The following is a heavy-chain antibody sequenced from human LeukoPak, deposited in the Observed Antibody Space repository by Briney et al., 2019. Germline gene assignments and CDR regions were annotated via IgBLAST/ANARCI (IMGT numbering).Heavy chain of an antibody. Sequence: SETLSLTCTVSGGSISSYYWSWIRQPPGKGLEWIGYIYYSGSTNYNPSLKSRVTISVDTSKNQFSLKLSSVTAADTAVYYCVRGDGQWELRYGMDVWGQGTTVTVSS. D-gene: IGHD1-26*01. CDR1: GGSISSYY. J-gene: IGHJ6*02. CDR3: VRGDGQWELRYGMDV. V-gene: IGHV4-59*12. CDR2: IYYSGST.